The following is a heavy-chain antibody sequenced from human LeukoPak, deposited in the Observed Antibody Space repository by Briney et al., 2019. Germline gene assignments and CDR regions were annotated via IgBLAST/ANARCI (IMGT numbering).Heavy chain of an antibody. D-gene: IGHD2-2*01. CDR2: INHRGTT. Sequence: SETLSLTCAVSGESFRHYYWSCLRQTPGKGLEWIGEINHRGTTNYNPSLKSRVAISIDTSRNQFSLQVTSVTAADTAVFYCARGAFHTSSVWFDPWGQGTLVTVSS. CDR3: ARGAFHTSSVWFDP. J-gene: IGHJ5*02. CDR1: GESFRHYY. V-gene: IGHV4-34*01.